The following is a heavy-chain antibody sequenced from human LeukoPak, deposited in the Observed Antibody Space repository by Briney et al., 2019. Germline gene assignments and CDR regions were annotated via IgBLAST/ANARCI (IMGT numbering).Heavy chain of an antibody. CDR3: ARDLTAVGIDY. Sequence: GGSLRLSCAASGFTFSSYSMNWVRQAPGKGLEWVSSISSSSSYIYYADSVKGRFTISRDNAKNSAYLQMNSLRAEDTAVYYCARDLTAVGIDYWGQGTLVTVSS. D-gene: IGHD6-19*01. CDR1: GFTFSSYS. V-gene: IGHV3-21*06. J-gene: IGHJ4*02. CDR2: ISSSSSYI.